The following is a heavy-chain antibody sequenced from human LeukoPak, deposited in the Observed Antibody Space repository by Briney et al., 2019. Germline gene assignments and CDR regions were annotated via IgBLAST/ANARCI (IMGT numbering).Heavy chain of an antibody. D-gene: IGHD2-2*01. V-gene: IGHV5-51*01. J-gene: IGHJ4*02. CDR3: AFTYCSSTSCLSGFDY. Sequence: GESLKISCKGSGYRFNTHWIGWVRQMPGKGLEWMGSVYVDDSDTKYSPSFQGQVTISAAKSISTAYLQWNGLKASDTAMYYCAFTYCSSTSCLSGFDYWGQGTLVTVSS. CDR2: VYVDDSDT. CDR1: GYRFNTHW.